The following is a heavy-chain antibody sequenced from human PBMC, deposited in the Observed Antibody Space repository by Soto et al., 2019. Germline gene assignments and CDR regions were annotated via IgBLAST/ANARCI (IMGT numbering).Heavy chain of an antibody. V-gene: IGHV2-5*01. CDR3: AHRLRVGTVTDGFDF. D-gene: IGHD2-21*02. CDR1: GFSFSPDGVG. J-gene: IGHJ4*02. Sequence: ESGPTLVNPTQTLTLTCTFSGFSFSPDGVGVGWIRQPPGKALEWLAVIYSNDHKRYSPSLKTRVSITKDTSKSQVVLTMTNMDPADTATYFCAHRLRVGTVTDGFDFWGQGILVTVSS. CDR2: IYSNDHK.